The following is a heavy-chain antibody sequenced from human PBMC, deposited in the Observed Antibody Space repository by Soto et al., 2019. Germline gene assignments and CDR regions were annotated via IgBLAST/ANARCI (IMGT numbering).Heavy chain of an antibody. D-gene: IGHD6-19*01. V-gene: IGHV1-18*01. CDR1: GYTFTSYG. CDR2: ISAYNGNT. Sequence: ASVKVSCKASGYTFTSYGISWVRQAPGQGLEWMGWISAYNGNTNYAQKLQGRVTMTTDTSTSTAYMELRSLRSDDTAVYYCARDRAVAGPLPRNDAFDIWGQGTMVTVSS. CDR3: ARDRAVAGPLPRNDAFDI. J-gene: IGHJ3*02.